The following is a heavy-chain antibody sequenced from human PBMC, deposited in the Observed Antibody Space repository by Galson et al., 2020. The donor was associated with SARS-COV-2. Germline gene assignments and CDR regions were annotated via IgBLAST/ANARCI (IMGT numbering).Heavy chain of an antibody. J-gene: IGHJ4*02. D-gene: IGHD3-22*01. Sequence: GGSLRLSSAASGFTFSNYAMSWVRQAPGKGLEWVSAIGGSGGSTYYADSVKGRFTISRDNSKNTLYLQMNSLRAEDTAVYYCAKRDDSSGYPYYFDYWGQGTLVTVSS. CDR1: GFTFSNYA. CDR2: IGGSGGST. V-gene: IGHV3-23*01. CDR3: AKRDDSSGYPYYFDY.